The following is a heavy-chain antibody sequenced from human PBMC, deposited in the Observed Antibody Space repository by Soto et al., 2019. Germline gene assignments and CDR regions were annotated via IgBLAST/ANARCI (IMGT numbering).Heavy chain of an antibody. CDR3: ARVGYYDSSGDLTYFFGY. CDR2: IYYSGST. V-gene: IGHV4-59*01. J-gene: IGHJ4*02. Sequence: ETLSLTCTVSGGSISSYYWSWIRQPPGKGLEWIGYIYYSGSTNYNPSLKSRVTISVDTSKNQFSLKLSSVTAADTAVYYCARVGYYDSSGDLTYFFGYWGQGTLATVSS. CDR1: GGSISSYY. D-gene: IGHD3-22*01.